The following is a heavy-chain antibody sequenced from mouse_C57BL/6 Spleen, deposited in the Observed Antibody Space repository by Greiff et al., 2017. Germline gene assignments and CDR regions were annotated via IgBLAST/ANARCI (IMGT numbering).Heavy chain of an antibody. CDR2: IWSDGST. J-gene: IGHJ3*01. CDR3: ARHGFDYDAPFAY. Sequence: QVQLKESGPGLVAPSQSLSITCTVSGFSLTSYGVHWVRQPPGKGLEWLVVIWSDGSTTYNSALKSRLSISKDNSKSQVFLKMNSLQTDDTAMYYCARHGFDYDAPFAYWGQGTLVTVSA. D-gene: IGHD2-4*01. V-gene: IGHV2-6-1*01. CDR1: GFSLTSYG.